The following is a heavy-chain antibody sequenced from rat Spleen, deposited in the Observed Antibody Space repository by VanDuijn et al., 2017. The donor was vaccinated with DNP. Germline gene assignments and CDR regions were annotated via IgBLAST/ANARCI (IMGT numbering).Heavy chain of an antibody. D-gene: IGHD1-9*01. CDR2: IIYDGSRT. Sequence: EVQLVESGGGLVQPGRSLKLSCAASGFTFSDYAMAWVRQAPKKGLEWVATIIYDGSRTYYRDSVKGRFTISRDNAKSTLYLQMDSLRSEDTATYYCTRLAILRVYLRYYFDYWGQGVMVTVSS. CDR1: GFTFSDYA. J-gene: IGHJ2*01. CDR3: TRLAILRVYLRYYFDY. V-gene: IGHV5-17*01.